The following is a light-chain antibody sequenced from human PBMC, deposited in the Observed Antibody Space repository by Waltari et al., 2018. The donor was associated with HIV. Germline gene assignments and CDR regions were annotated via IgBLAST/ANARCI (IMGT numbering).Light chain of an antibody. CDR1: QGISSY. Sequence: IAMTPSPFFFPSSTGHQVNNTCRASQGISSYLAWYQQKPGKAPNLLIYAASTLQSGVPSRFSGSGSGTDFTLTISCLQSEDFASYYCQQYYSYPLTFGGGTKVEIK. CDR2: AAS. J-gene: IGKJ4*01. V-gene: IGKV1-8*01. CDR3: QQYYSYPLT.